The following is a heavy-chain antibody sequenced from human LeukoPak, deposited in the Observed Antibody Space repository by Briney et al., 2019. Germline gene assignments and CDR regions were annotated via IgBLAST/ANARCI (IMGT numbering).Heavy chain of an antibody. D-gene: IGHD2-15*01. CDR2: IIPILGIA. J-gene: IGHJ4*02. CDR3: VVVVVANQFDY. V-gene: IGHV1-69*02. Sequence: SVKVSCKASGGTFSSYTISWVRQAPGQGLERMGRIIPILGIANYAQKFQGRVTITADKSTSTAYMELSSLRSEDTAVYYCVVVVVANQFDYWGQGTLVTVSS. CDR1: GGTFSSYT.